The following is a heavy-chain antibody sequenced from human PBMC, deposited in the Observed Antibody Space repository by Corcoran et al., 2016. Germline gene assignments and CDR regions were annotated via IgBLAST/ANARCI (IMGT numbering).Heavy chain of an antibody. V-gene: IGHV4-39*07. CDR2: IYSSGTT. J-gene: IGHJ6*02. CDR1: GGSISNNAYY. Sequence: QLQLQESGPGLVKPSETLSLTCTVSGGSISNNAYYWGWIRQPPGKGLEWIGSIYSSGTTYYNPSLKSRLTLSVVTSKNQFSLKLSSVTAAGTAVYFCARESYFDFWSGYRSDYGMDVWGQGTTVTVSS. D-gene: IGHD3-3*01. CDR3: ARESYFDFWSGYRSDYGMDV.